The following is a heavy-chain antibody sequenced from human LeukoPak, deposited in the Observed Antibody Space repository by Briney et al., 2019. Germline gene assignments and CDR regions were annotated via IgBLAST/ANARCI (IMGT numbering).Heavy chain of an antibody. Sequence: GGSLRLSCAASGFTVSNYYMNWVRQAPGKGLEWVSIIYSGGNTYYADSVKGRFTISRDNSKNTLYLQMNSLRVEDTAVYYCVRWRARQSEFDSWGQGTLVTVSS. V-gene: IGHV3-53*01. J-gene: IGHJ4*02. D-gene: IGHD3-3*01. CDR1: GFTVSNYY. CDR3: VRWRARQSEFDS. CDR2: IYSGGNT.